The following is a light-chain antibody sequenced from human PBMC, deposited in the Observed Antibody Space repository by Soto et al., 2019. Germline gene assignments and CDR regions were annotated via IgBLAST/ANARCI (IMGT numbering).Light chain of an antibody. V-gene: IGKV3-11*01. CDR3: QQRSNWPIT. CDR2: DAS. J-gene: IGKJ5*01. Sequence: PGEGATLSCRASQSVGSLVAWYQQKPGQAPRLVIYDASNRAAGIPARFSGTGSGTDFTLTISSLEPEDFAVYYCQQRSNWPITVGQGTRLEVK. CDR1: QSVGSL.